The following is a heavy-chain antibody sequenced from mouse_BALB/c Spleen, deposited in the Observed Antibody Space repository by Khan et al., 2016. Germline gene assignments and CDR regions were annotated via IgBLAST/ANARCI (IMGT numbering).Heavy chain of an antibody. CDR3: TREGYYPY. V-gene: IGHV14-3*02. CDR2: IDPANVNT. Sequence: EVQLQESGAELVKPGASVKLSCTASDFNIKDTYMHWVKQRPEQGLEWIGRIDPANVNTKYDPKFQGKATITADTSSNTAYLQLSSLTSEDTAVYYCTREGYYPYWGQGTTLTVSS. J-gene: IGHJ2*01. CDR1: DFNIKDTY. D-gene: IGHD2-3*01.